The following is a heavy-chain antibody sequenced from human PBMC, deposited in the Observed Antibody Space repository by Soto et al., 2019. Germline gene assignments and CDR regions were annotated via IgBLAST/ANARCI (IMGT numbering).Heavy chain of an antibody. CDR2: IYYSGST. CDR1: GGSISSSSYY. Sequence: SETLSLTCTVSGGSISSSSYYWGWIRQPPGKGREWIGSIYYSGSTYYNPPLKSRVSLSVDTSKNQFSLKLSFVTAADTAVYYCARHRFTPTGTMGLLGPGDYDYWGQGTLVTVSS. V-gene: IGHV4-39*01. CDR3: ARHRFTPTGTMGLLGPGDYDY. D-gene: IGHD1-7*01. J-gene: IGHJ4*02.